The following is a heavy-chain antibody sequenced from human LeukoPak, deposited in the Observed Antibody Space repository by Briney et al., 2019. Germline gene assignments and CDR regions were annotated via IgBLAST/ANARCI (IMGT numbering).Heavy chain of an antibody. Sequence: GESLQISCKASGYSFPTYWIAWVRQIPGKGLQWVGIIYPGDSDTRYSPSFQGQVTISVDKSINTAYLQWSSLKASDTAMYYCAKDTSWGQGTLVTVSS. CDR2: IYPGDSDT. CDR1: GYSFPTYW. CDR3: AKDTS. V-gene: IGHV5-51*01. J-gene: IGHJ5*02.